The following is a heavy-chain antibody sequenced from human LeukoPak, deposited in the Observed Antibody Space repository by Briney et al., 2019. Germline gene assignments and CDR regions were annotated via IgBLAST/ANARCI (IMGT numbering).Heavy chain of an antibody. Sequence: ASVKVSCKASGYTFSTCDINWVRQAPGQGLEWMGWMNPNSGNTGFAHKFQGRVTLTRDTSISTAYMELSSLRSEDTAVYYCARVPGSISHWGQGTLVTVSS. CDR3: ARVPGSISH. D-gene: IGHD1-1*01. CDR1: GYTFSTCD. V-gene: IGHV1-8*01. J-gene: IGHJ4*02. CDR2: MNPNSGNT.